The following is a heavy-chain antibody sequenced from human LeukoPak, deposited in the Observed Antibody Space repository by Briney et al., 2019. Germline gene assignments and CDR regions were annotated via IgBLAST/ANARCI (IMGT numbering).Heavy chain of an antibody. Sequence: PGGSLRLSCAASGFSFSSYWMSWVRQARGKGLEWVANIKEDGSEKYYVDSLKGRFTISRDNAKSSLSLQLNSLRAEDTAVYYCARDQGWLQFDNWGQGTLVTVSS. CDR1: GFSFSSYW. CDR3: ARDQGWLQFDN. CDR2: IKEDGSEK. J-gene: IGHJ4*02. V-gene: IGHV3-7*05. D-gene: IGHD5-12*01.